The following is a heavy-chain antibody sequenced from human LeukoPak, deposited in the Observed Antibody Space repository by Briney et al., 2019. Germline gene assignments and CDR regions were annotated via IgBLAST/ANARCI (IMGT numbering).Heavy chain of an antibody. Sequence: GGSLRLSCAASGFTFSNYAMTWVRQAPGNGLEWVSVISGSGGTTYYADSVKGRFTISRDNSKNTLYLQMNSLRAEDTAVYSCAKTQGYFDYWGQGTLVTVSS. CDR2: ISGSGGTT. J-gene: IGHJ4*02. CDR3: AKTQGYFDY. CDR1: GFTFSNYA. V-gene: IGHV3-23*01.